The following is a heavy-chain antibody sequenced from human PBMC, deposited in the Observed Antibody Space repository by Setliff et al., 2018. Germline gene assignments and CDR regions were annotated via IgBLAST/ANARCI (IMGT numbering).Heavy chain of an antibody. V-gene: IGHV4-61*01. Sequence: SETLSLTCTVSGASVRSGPYYWSWIRQPPGKGLEWIGFISYIGNTNYNPSLKSRITISLGTSKNQFSLKVNSVTAADTAVYYCARGPPGYNPYHWFDPWGQGTLVTAPQ. CDR1: GASVRSGPYY. D-gene: IGHD5-12*01. CDR2: ISYIGNT. CDR3: ARGPPGYNPYHWFDP. J-gene: IGHJ5*02.